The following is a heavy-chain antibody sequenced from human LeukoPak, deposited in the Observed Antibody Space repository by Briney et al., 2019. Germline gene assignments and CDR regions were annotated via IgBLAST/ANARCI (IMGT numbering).Heavy chain of an antibody. V-gene: IGHV3-30*04. Sequence: PGGSLRLSCVASGFTFNYYAIHWVRQAPGKGLEWVAVISFDGKNKFYADSVKGRFTISRDNSKNTLYLQMNSLKPEDTAVYFCARDSRLKWTEYYFDLWGQGTLVTVSS. CDR1: GFTFNYYA. D-gene: IGHD3/OR15-3a*01. CDR2: ISFDGKNK. J-gene: IGHJ4*02. CDR3: ARDSRLKWTEYYFDL.